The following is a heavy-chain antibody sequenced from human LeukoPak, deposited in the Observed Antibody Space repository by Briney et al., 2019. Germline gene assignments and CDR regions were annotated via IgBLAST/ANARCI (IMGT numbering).Heavy chain of an antibody. V-gene: IGHV4-61*05. J-gene: IGHJ5*02. CDR1: GGSISSSSYY. CDR2: IYYSGST. Sequence: SETLSLTCTVSGGSISSSSYYWGWIRQPPGKGLEWIGYIYYSGSTNYNPSLKSRVTISVDTSKNQFSLKLSSVTAADTAVYYCARVGEYYGSGINWFDPWGQGTLVTVSS. CDR3: ARVGEYYGSGINWFDP. D-gene: IGHD3-10*01.